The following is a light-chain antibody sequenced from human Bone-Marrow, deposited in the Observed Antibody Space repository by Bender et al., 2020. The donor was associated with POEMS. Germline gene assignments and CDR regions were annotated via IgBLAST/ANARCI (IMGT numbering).Light chain of an antibody. CDR1: NSNIGNNY. CDR3: AAWDSSGGGL. J-gene: IGLJ2*01. V-gene: IGLV1-51*02. CDR2: ESD. Sequence: QSVLTQPPSVSAAPGQKVTISCSGSNSNIGNNYVSWYQQLPGRAPKLLIYESDKRPSGIPDRFSGSKSGTSATLAITGLQTGDEANYYCAAWDSSGGGLFGGGTKLTVL.